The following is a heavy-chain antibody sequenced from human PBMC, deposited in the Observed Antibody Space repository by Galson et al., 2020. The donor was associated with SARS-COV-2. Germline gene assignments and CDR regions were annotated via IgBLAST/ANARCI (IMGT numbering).Heavy chain of an antibody. V-gene: IGHV3-73*01. J-gene: IGHJ4*02. D-gene: IGHD6-19*01. Sequence: GGSLRLSCAASGFTFSGSAMHWVRQASGKGLEWVGRIRSKANSYATAYAASVKGRFTISRDDSKNTAYLQMNGLKTEDTAVYYCTSSLGGWYASDYWGQGTLVTVSS. CDR2: IRSKANSYAT. CDR1: GFTFSGSA. CDR3: TSSLGGWYASDY.